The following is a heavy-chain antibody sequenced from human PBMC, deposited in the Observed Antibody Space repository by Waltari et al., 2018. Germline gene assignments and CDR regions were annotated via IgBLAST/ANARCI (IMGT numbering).Heavy chain of an antibody. CDR2: ISAYDGST. D-gene: IGHD3-10*01. CDR1: GYTFISNA. V-gene: IGHV1-18*04. J-gene: IGHJ4*02. CDR3: SRLAHHGVSGGDF. Sequence: QVQLVQSGAELKKPGASVRVSCTASGYTFISNAINWVRQAPGQGLEWMGWISAYDGSTEYAQIFQDRISMSTDTSTRTAYMELRSLTPDDSAVYYCSRLAHHGVSGGDFWGQGTLITVSS.